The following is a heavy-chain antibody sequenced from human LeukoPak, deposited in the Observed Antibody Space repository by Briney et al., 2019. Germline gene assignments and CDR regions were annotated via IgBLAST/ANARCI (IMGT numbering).Heavy chain of an antibody. V-gene: IGHV4-4*07. CDR2: IYTSGST. Sequence: SETLSLTCTVSGGSISSYYWSWIRQPAGKGLEWIGRIYTSGSTSYNPSLKSRVTMSVDTSKNQFSLKLSSVTAADTAVYYCARAAPDYYGSGSYKVHDAFDIWGQGTMVTVSS. J-gene: IGHJ3*02. D-gene: IGHD3-10*01. CDR1: GGSISSYY. CDR3: ARAAPDYYGSGSYKVHDAFDI.